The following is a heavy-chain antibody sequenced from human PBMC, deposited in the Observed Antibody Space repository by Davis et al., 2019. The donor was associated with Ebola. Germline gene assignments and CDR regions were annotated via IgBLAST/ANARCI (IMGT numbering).Heavy chain of an antibody. CDR3: ARDSPTYYDILTGYRPFDY. CDR2: ISSSSSYT. CDR1: GFTFSSYS. Sequence: GESLKISCAASGFTFSSYSMNWVRQAPGKGLEWVSYISSSSSYTNYADSVKGRFTISRDNAKNSLYLQMNSLRAEDTAVYYCARDSPTYYDILTGYRPFDYWGQGTLVTVSS. J-gene: IGHJ4*02. D-gene: IGHD3-9*01. V-gene: IGHV3-21*05.